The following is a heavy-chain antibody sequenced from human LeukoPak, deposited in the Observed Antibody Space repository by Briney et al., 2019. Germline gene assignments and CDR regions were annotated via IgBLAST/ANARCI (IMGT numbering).Heavy chain of an antibody. CDR1: GYTFTGYY. D-gene: IGHD1-1*01. V-gene: IGHV1-46*01. CDR2: INPSGGST. Sequence: AASVKVSCKASGYTFTGYYMHWVRQAPGQGLEWMGIINPSGGSTSYAQKFQGRVTMTRDMSTSTVYMELSSLRSEDTAVYYCARDTRAWNPFRRLATYNWFDPWGQGTLVAVSS. CDR3: ARDTRAWNPFRRLATYNWFDP. J-gene: IGHJ5*02.